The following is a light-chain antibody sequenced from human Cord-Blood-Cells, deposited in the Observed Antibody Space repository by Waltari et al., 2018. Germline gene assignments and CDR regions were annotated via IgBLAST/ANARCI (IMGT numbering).Light chain of an antibody. J-gene: IGKJ1*01. CDR1: QSVSSSY. Sequence: EIVLTPSPGTLPVSPGERATLSCRASQSVSSSYLAWYQQKPGQAPRRLIYGASSRATGIPDRFSGSGSGTDFTLTISRLEPEDFAVYYCQQYGSSRTFGQGTKVEIK. V-gene: IGKV3-20*01. CDR2: GAS. CDR3: QQYGSSRT.